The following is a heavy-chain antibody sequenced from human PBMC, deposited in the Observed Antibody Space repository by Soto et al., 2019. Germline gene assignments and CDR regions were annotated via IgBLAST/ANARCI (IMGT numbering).Heavy chain of an antibody. Sequence: GESLKISCKGSGYSFTSYWIGWVRQMPGKGLEWMGIIYPGDSDTRYSPSFQGQVTISADKSISTDYLQWSSLKASDTAMYYCARHGSVAAAGHPQYYYYYGMDVWGQGTTVTVSS. J-gene: IGHJ6*02. D-gene: IGHD6-13*01. CDR3: ARHGSVAAAGHPQYYYYYGMDV. CDR2: IYPGDSDT. V-gene: IGHV5-51*01. CDR1: GYSFTSYW.